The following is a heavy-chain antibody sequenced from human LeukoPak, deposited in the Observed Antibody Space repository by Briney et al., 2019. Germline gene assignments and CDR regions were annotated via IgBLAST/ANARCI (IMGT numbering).Heavy chain of an antibody. J-gene: IGHJ4*02. CDR3: VRQNYDSSGYYFQY. D-gene: IGHD3-22*01. V-gene: IGHV5-51*01. Sequence: GESLKISCKGFGYSFTSYWIGWVRQMPGKGLEWMGIIYPDDSDTRYSPSFHGQVTISADKSISTAYLQWSNLKASDTAIYYCVRQNYDSSGYYFQYWGQGTLVTVSS. CDR1: GYSFTSYW. CDR2: IYPDDSDT.